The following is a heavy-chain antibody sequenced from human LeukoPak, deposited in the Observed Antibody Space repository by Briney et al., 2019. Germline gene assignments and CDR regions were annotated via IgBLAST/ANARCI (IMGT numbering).Heavy chain of an antibody. J-gene: IGHJ4*02. D-gene: IGHD5-18*01. Sequence: SETLSLTCTVSGGSISSYYWSWIRQPPGKGLEWIGYIYYSGSTNYNPSLKSRVTISVDTSKNQFSLKLSSVTAADTAVYYCARDRGYSYGYFDYWGQGTLVTVSS. CDR1: GGSISSYY. CDR2: IYYSGST. V-gene: IGHV4-59*01. CDR3: ARDRGYSYGYFDY.